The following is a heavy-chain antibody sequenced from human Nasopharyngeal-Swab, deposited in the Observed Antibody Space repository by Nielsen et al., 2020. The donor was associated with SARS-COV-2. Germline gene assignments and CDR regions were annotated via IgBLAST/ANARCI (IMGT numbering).Heavy chain of an antibody. V-gene: IGHV5-10-1*01. CDR1: GYSITSDW. D-gene: IGHD6-19*01. Sequence: KDTCRGYGYSITSDWSSRERQTHGKGLEWRGRIDPSDSYTNYSPSFQGHVTNSADKSISTAYLQWSSLKASDTAMYYCARHVQDSSGWYDYWGQGTLVTVSS. J-gene: IGHJ4*02. CDR3: ARHVQDSSGWYDY. CDR2: IDPSDSYT.